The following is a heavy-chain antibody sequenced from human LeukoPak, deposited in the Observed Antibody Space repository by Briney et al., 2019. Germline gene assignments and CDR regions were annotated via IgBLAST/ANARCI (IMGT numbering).Heavy chain of an antibody. Sequence: SETLSLTCTVSGGSVSSGNYYWSWIRQPPGKGLEWIGYIYYSGSTNYNPSLKSRVTISVDTSKNQFSLKLSSVTAADTAVYYCARAVYDLDYWGQGTLVTVSS. J-gene: IGHJ4*02. CDR3: ARAVYDLDY. V-gene: IGHV4-61*01. CDR2: IYYSGST. D-gene: IGHD3-22*01. CDR1: GGSVSSGNYY.